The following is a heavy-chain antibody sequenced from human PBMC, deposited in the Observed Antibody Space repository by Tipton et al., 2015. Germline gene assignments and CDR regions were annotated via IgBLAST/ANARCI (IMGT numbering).Heavy chain of an antibody. CDR3: ARARYDFRSGHPPGGLDV. Sequence: SLRLSCAASGFTFRDYYMSWIRQAPGKGLEWVSYISSSGSTLYHADSVQGRFTISRDNAKNSLYLQMNSLRAEDTAVYYCARARYDFRSGHPPGGLDVWGQGTTVTVSS. CDR2: ISSSGSTL. J-gene: IGHJ6*02. CDR1: GFTFRDYY. D-gene: IGHD3-3*01. V-gene: IGHV3-11*01.